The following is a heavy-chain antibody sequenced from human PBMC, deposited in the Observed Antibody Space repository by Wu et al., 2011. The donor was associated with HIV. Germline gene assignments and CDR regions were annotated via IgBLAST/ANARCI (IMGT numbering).Heavy chain of an antibody. D-gene: IGHD3-22*01. CDR1: GGTFSSYG. V-gene: IGHV1-69*05. J-gene: IGHJ4*02. CDR2: IIPMFGTA. CDR3: ASRNYYDRSGGGFFSN. Sequence: QVQLVQSGAEVKKPGSSVKVSCKASGGTFSSYGISWVRQAPGQGLEWMGGIIPMFGTAKYAQKFQGRVTITTDESTSTAYMELRSLRSEDTATYYCASRNYYDRSGGGFFSNWGQGTQVTVSS.